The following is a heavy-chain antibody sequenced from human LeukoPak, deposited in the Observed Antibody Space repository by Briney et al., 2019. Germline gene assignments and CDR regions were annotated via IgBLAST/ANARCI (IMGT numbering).Heavy chain of an antibody. J-gene: IGHJ3*02. D-gene: IGHD3-9*01. CDR2: IYYSGST. V-gene: IGHV4-39*07. CDR3: ARDFRDYDIVTGIFDI. Sequence: SETLSLTCTVSGDSISSSRYYWGWIRQSPGKGLVWIGSIYYSGSTYYNPSLKSRVTISVDTSKNQFSLRLSSVTAADTAVYYCARDFRDYDIVTGIFDIWGQGTMVTVSS. CDR1: GDSISSSRYY.